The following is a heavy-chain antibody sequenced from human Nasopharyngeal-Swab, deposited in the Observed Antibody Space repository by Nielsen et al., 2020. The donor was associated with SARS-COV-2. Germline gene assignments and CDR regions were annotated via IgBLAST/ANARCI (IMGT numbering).Heavy chain of an antibody. CDR2: ISYDGNNK. V-gene: IGHV3-30-3*02. D-gene: IGHD5-24*01. CDR1: GFTINSFA. J-gene: IGHJ3*02. CDR3: AKSKGMADAFDI. Sequence: GGSLRLSCAASGFTINSFAMHWVRQAPGKGLEWVAVISYDGNNKYYADSVKGRFTISRDNSKNTLYLQMNSLRAEDTAVYYCAKSKGMADAFDIWGQGTMVTVSS.